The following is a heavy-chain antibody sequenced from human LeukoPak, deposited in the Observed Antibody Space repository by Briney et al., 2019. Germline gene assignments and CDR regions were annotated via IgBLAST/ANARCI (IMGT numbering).Heavy chain of an antibody. CDR1: GYTFTSYY. CDR2: INPSGGST. Sequence: ASVKDSCKASGYTFTSYYMHWVRQAPGQGLEWMGIINPSGGSTSYAQKFQGRVTMTRDTSTSTVYMELSSLRSEDTAVYYCARDQMEMATILGSYYYYGMDVWGQGTTVTVSS. D-gene: IGHD5-24*01. V-gene: IGHV1-46*01. J-gene: IGHJ6*02. CDR3: ARDQMEMATILGSYYYYGMDV.